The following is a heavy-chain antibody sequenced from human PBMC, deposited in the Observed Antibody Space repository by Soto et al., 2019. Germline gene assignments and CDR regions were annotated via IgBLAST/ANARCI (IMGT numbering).Heavy chain of an antibody. Sequence: ASVEVSCKASGYTFTRYTMNWVRQAPGQRLEWMGWINPDNGNTKSSQKFQDRVIITRDTSASTAYMDLSSLRSEDTAVYYCARGIATGQLDPWGQGTLVTVSS. D-gene: IGHD2-15*01. CDR3: ARGIATGQLDP. V-gene: IGHV1-3*01. J-gene: IGHJ5*02. CDR1: GYTFTRYT. CDR2: INPDNGNT.